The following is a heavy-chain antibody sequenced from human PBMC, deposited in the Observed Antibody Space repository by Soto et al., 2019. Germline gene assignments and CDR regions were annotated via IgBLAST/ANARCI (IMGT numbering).Heavy chain of an antibody. J-gene: IGHJ6*02. CDR3: AREFTGTHYYYYGMDV. CDR2: INPNSGGT. Sequence: QVQLVQSGAEVKKPGASVKVSCKASGYTFTGYYMHWVRQAPGQGLEWMGWINPNSGGTNYAQKFQGRVTMTRDTSISTAYMELSRLRSDDTAVYYWAREFTGTHYYYYGMDVWGQGTTVTVSS. CDR1: GYTFTGYY. V-gene: IGHV1-2*02. D-gene: IGHD1-1*01.